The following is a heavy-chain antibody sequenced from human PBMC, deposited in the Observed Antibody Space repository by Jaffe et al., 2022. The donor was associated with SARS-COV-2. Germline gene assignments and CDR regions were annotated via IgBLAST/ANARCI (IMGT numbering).Heavy chain of an antibody. CDR3: VNGDRDY. D-gene: IGHD4-17*01. V-gene: IGHV3-30*09. J-gene: IGHJ4*02. CDR1: GFILSDYR. Sequence: QVQVVESGGGVVQPGRSLRLSCAVSGFILSDYRMFWVRQAPGKGLEWVAVTSSDGTQEYYADSLKGRFAVSRDNSKNTIYLHMNSVRPEDTALYYCVNGDRDYWGQGTLVTVSS. CDR2: TSSDGTQE.